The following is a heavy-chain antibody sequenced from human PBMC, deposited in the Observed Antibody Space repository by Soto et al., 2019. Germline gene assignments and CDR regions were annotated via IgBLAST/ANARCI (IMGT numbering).Heavy chain of an antibody. V-gene: IGHV5-51*01. D-gene: IGHD6-19*01. J-gene: IGHJ6*02. CDR2: IYPGDSDT. CDR1: GYSFTSYW. Sequence: PGESLKISCKASGYSFTSYWIGWVRQMPGKGLEWMGIIYPGDSDTKYSLSLQGQVTISADTSISTAYLQWTSLKASDTAMYYCARSRRGAYSSGWYSLSGYYNYGIDVWGQGTTVTVSS. CDR3: ARSRRGAYSSGWYSLSGYYNYGIDV.